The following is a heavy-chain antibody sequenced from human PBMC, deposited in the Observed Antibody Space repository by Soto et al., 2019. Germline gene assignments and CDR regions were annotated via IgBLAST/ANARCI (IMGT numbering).Heavy chain of an antibody. CDR3: ARGATRGFDP. CDR2: IYYSGIT. CDR1: GGSISSYY. V-gene: IGHV4-59*01. D-gene: IGHD1-26*01. Sequence: KASETLSLTCTVSGGSISSYYWSWIRQPPGKGLEWIGYIYYSGITNYNPSLRGRVTISVDTSKNQFSLKLSSVTAADTAVYHCARGATRGFDPWGQGTLVTVSS. J-gene: IGHJ5*02.